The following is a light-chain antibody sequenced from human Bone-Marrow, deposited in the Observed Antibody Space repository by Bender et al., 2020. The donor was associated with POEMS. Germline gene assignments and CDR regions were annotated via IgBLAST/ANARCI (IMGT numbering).Light chain of an antibody. CDR3: CSYASSSSWV. Sequence: QSALTQPASVSGSPGQSITMSCTGISSDVANYNLDSWYQQHPGKAPKLIIYEGSERPSGISNRFSGSKSGNAASLTISGLQAEDEATYFCCSYASSSSWVFGGGTKLTVL. CDR2: EGS. V-gene: IGLV2-23*01. J-gene: IGLJ3*02. CDR1: SSDVANYNL.